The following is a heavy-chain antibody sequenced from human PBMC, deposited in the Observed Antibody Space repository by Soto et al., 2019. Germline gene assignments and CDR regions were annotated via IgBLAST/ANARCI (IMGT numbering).Heavy chain of an antibody. Sequence: GGSLRLSCVASGFIFDDYAMHWVRQAPGKGLEWVSGISWDSGKIGYADSVKGRFTISRDNAKNSLYLQMNSLRTEDTALYYCAKEGGPSYFHYGMDVWGQGTTVTVSS. CDR3: AKEGGPSYFHYGMDV. D-gene: IGHD3-10*01. J-gene: IGHJ6*02. V-gene: IGHV3-9*01. CDR2: ISWDSGKI. CDR1: GFIFDDYA.